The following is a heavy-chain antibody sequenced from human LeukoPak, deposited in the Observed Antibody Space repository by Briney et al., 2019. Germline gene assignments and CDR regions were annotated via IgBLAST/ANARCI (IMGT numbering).Heavy chain of an antibody. J-gene: IGHJ4*02. CDR3: ARVTNVLRFLEWLPAVYYFDY. Sequence: PSETLSLTCTVSGGSVSSGSYYWSWIRQPPGKGLEWIGYIYYSGSTNYNPSLKSRVTISVDTSKNQFSLKLSSATAADTAVYYCARVTNVLRFLEWLPAVYYFDYWGQGTLVTVSS. CDR1: GGSVSSGSYY. V-gene: IGHV4-61*01. CDR2: IYYSGST. D-gene: IGHD3-3*01.